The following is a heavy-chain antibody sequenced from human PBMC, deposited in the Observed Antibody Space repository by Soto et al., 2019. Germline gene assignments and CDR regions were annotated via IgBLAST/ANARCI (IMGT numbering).Heavy chain of an antibody. V-gene: IGHV1-69*02. CDR1: GGTFSSYT. CDR2: IIPILGIA. D-gene: IGHD2-2*01. CDR3: AGGLRCSSTSCSFDY. J-gene: IGHJ4*02. Sequence: SVKVSCEASGGTFSSYTISWVRQAPGQGLEWMGRIIPILGIANYAQKFQGRVTITADKSTSTAYMELSSLRSEDTAVYYCAGGLRCSSTSCSFDYWGQGTLVTVSS.